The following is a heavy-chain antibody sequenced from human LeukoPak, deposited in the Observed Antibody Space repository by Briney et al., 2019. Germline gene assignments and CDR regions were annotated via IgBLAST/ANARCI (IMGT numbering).Heavy chain of an antibody. J-gene: IGHJ5*02. CDR2: ISSDSSTI. V-gene: IGHV3-48*02. D-gene: IGHD4-11*01. CDR1: GFTFNTYW. Sequence: GGSLRLSCAASGFTFNTYWMNWVRQAPGKGLEWVSSISSDSSTIYYADSVKGRFTISRDNAKSSLFLQMNSLRDEDTAMYYCARGNAFDPWGQGTLVTVSS. CDR3: ARGNAFDP.